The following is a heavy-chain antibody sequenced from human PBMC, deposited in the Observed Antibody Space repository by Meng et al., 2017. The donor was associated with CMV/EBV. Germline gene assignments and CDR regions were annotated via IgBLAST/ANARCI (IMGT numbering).Heavy chain of an antibody. CDR2: IYHSGST. J-gene: IGHJ4*02. CDR3: ASGYYDSSGLGTFDY. CDR1: GGSISSSNW. D-gene: IGHD3-22*01. Sequence: SETLSLTCAVSGGSISSSNWWSWVRQPPGKGLEWIGEIYHSGSTNYNPSLKSRVTISVDKSKNQFSLKLSSVTAADTAVYYCASGYYDSSGLGTFDYWGQGTLDTVSS. V-gene: IGHV4-4*02.